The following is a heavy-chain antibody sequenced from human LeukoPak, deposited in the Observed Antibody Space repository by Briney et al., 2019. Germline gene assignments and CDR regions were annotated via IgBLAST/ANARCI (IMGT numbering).Heavy chain of an antibody. Sequence: ASVKVSCKASGDTFSNSAINRVRQAPGQGLEWMGRIIPLFGTTNYAPTFQGRVTITADTSTSTAYMDLNSLKSGDTATYYKSGLDLWGQGTLVTVSS. D-gene: IGHD3-3*01. CDR3: SGLDL. J-gene: IGHJ5*02. V-gene: IGHV1-69*06. CDR1: GDTFSNSA. CDR2: IIPLFGTT.